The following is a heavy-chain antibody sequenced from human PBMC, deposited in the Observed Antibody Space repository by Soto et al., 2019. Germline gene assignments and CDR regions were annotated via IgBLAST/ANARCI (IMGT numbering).Heavy chain of an antibody. Sequence: GESLKISCQGTGYRFSSSWIGWVRQKPGKGLEWLGIIYPGDSDTRYSPSFQGQVTISADKSISTAYLQWSSLKASDTAMYYCARPGSDYAFDIWGQGTMVTVSS. D-gene: IGHD2-21*02. CDR3: ARPGSDYAFDI. CDR1: GYRFSSSW. J-gene: IGHJ3*02. V-gene: IGHV5-51*01. CDR2: IYPGDSDT.